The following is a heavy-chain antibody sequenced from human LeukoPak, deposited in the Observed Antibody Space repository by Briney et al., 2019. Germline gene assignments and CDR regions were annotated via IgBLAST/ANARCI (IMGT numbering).Heavy chain of an antibody. J-gene: IGHJ6*02. CDR1: GFTFSSYA. Sequence: PGGSLRLSCAASGFTFSSYAMSWVRQAPGKGLEWISAISGSGGSTYYADSVKGRFTISRDNAKNSLYLQMNSLRAEDTAVYYCAREPSYNWNDSPYYYYGMDVWGQGTTVTVSS. CDR2: ISGSGGST. V-gene: IGHV3-23*01. D-gene: IGHD1-1*01. CDR3: AREPSYNWNDSPYYYYGMDV.